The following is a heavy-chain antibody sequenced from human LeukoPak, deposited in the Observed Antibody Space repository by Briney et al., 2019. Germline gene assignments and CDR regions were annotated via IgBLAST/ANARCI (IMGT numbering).Heavy chain of an antibody. CDR1: GYTFTGYY. V-gene: IGHV1-2*02. D-gene: IGHD4-17*01. CDR3: TNTPLTTVTRFDY. CDR2: INPNSGDT. Sequence: ASVNVSCKASGYTFTGYYIHWVRQAPGQGLEWLGWINPNSGDTNYAQTSQSRRVLTRDTSISTAYMELSSLRSDDTAVYYCTNTPLTTVTRFDYWGQGTLVTVSS. J-gene: IGHJ4*02.